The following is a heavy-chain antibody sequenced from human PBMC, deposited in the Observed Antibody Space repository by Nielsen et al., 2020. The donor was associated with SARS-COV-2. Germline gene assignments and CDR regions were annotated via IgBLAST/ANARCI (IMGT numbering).Heavy chain of an antibody. J-gene: IGHJ6*02. D-gene: IGHD3-10*01. Sequence: GESLKISCAASGFTFSSYGMHWVRQAPGKGLEWVAVISYDGSNKYYADSVKGRFTISRDNSKNTLYLQMNSLRAEDTAVYYCAKDGGGDSWFGEPYYYGMDVWGQGTTVTVSS. CDR3: AKDGGGDSWFGEPYYYGMDV. CDR1: GFTFSSYG. V-gene: IGHV3-30*18. CDR2: ISYDGSNK.